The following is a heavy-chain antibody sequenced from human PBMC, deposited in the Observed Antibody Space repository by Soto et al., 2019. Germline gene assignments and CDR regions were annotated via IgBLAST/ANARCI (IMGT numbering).Heavy chain of an antibody. V-gene: IGHV3-11*01. CDR3: ARDMVADGGYFGMDL. D-gene: IGHD5-12*01. CDR1: GFTFSDYC. Sequence: QVQLVESGGGLVKPGGSLRLSCAASGFTFSDYCMSWIREAPGKGLEWVSYISSSGSSIYYADSVKGRFTISRDNAKNSLYLQMNSLRAEDTSVYYCARDMVADGGYFGMDLWGQWTPLTVSS. J-gene: IGHJ6*02. CDR2: ISSSGSSI.